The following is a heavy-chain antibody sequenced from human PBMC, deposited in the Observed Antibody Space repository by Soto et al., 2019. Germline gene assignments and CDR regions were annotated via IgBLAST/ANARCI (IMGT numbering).Heavy chain of an antibody. CDR3: ARDLVLVDTAMVGWFGEMGLWFDP. V-gene: IGHV1-18*04. J-gene: IGHJ5*02. CDR1: GYTFTSYG. CDR2: ISAYNGNT. D-gene: IGHD5-18*01. Sequence: ASVKVSCKASGYTFTSYGISWVRQAPGQGLEWMGWISAYNGNTNYAQKLQGRVTMTTDTSTSTAYMELRSLRSDDTAVYYCARDLVLVDTAMVGWFGEMGLWFDPWGQGTLVTVSS.